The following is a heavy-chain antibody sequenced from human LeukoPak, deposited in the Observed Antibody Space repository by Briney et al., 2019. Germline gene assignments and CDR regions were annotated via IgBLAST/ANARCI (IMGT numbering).Heavy chain of an antibody. CDR3: ARGARPVKTDY. D-gene: IGHD2-2*01. CDR2: IYYSGST. Sequence: SETLSLTCTVSGGSISSGGYYWSWIRQHPRKGLEWIGYIYYSGSTYYNPSLKSRVTISVDTSKNQFSLKLSSVTAADTAVYYCARGARPVKTDYWGQGTLVTVSS. CDR1: GGSISSGGYY. J-gene: IGHJ4*02. V-gene: IGHV4-31*03.